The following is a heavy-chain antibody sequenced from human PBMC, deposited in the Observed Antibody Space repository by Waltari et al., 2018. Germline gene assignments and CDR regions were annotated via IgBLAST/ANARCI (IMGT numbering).Heavy chain of an antibody. V-gene: IGHV4-34*01. CDR2: INPSRST. J-gene: IGHJ4*02. Sequence: QLQLQPWAAGLLKSPGPLSPTSAVYVGSFSGYYGSWTRQPPGKELEWIGEINPSRSTDYKASLQSRVTIMLDTSKNHLSLKLTAVTAADTAVYYCARGLDNAKTGYWGQGTLVTVSS. D-gene: IGHD1-20*01. CDR1: VGSFSGYY. CDR3: ARGLDNAKTGY.